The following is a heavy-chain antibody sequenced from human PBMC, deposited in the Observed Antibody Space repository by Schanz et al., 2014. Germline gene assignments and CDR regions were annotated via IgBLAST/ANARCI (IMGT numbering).Heavy chain of an antibody. CDR2: ITGSGSKT. CDR1: GLLFSYYY. Sequence: EVQLLESGGGLVQPGGSLRLSCAASGLLFSYYYMSGVRQAPGKGLEWVSAITGSGSKTYYADSVKGRFTIARDNSKNTLFLQMDSLRVEDTAVYYCMAMGRNTSHYFDHWGQGTLVTVSS. J-gene: IGHJ4*02. CDR3: MAMGRNTSHYFDH. V-gene: IGHV3-23*01. D-gene: IGHD1-1*01.